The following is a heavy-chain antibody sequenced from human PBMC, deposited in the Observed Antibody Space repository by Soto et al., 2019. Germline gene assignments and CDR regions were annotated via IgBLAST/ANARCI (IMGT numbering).Heavy chain of an antibody. V-gene: IGHV4-59*08. CDR3: ARRWGRTFDY. Sequence: QVQLQESGPGLVKPSETLSLSCTVSGGSISSYYWSWIRQPPGKGLEWIGYIHYSGSTNYNPSLKSRVTISVDTSKNQFCLKLSSVTAADTAVYYCARRWGRTFDYWGQGTLVTVSS. D-gene: IGHD1-26*01. CDR1: GGSISSYY. CDR2: IHYSGST. J-gene: IGHJ4*02.